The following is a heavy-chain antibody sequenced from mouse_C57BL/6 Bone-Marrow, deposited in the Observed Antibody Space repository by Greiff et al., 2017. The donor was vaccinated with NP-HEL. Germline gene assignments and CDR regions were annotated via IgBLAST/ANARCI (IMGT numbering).Heavy chain of an antibody. CDR1: GFTFSDYG. Sequence: EVMLVESGGGLVKPGGSLKLSCAASGFTFSDYGMHWVRQAPEKGLEWVAYISSGSSTIYYADTVKGRFTISRDNAKNTLFLQMTSLRSEDTAMYYCASPWGEGAMDDWGQGTSVTVSS. CDR2: ISSGSSTI. V-gene: IGHV5-17*01. D-gene: IGHD2-13*01. CDR3: ASPWGEGAMDD. J-gene: IGHJ4*01.